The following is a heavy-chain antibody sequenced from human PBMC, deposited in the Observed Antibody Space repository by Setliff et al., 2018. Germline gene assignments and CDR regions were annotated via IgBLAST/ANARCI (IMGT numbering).Heavy chain of an antibody. D-gene: IGHD3-10*01. V-gene: IGHV1-8*01. CDR1: GYSFTSYD. CDR2: VSPIDDGKP. CDR3: VRDLNRWFGELAFDI. Sequence: GASVKVSCKASGYSFTSYDINWVRLAAGQGLEWMGWVSPIDDGKPGYAQKFQGRVTITWVTSISTAYMELSSLRSEDTAVYYCVRDLNRWFGELAFDIWGQGTMVTVSS. J-gene: IGHJ3*02.